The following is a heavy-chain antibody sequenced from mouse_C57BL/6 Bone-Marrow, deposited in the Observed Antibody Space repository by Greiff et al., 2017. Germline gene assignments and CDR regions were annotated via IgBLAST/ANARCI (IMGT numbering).Heavy chain of an antibody. J-gene: IGHJ2*01. Sequence: VKLVESGAELAKPGASVKLSCKASGYTFTSYWMHWVKQRPGQGLEWIGYINPSSGYTKYNQKFKDKATLTAGKSSSTAYMQLSSLTYEDSAVYYCARWLLRNSYWGQGTTLTVSS. V-gene: IGHV1-7*01. CDR2: INPSSGYT. CDR3: ARWLLRNSY. CDR1: GYTFTSYW. D-gene: IGHD2-3*01.